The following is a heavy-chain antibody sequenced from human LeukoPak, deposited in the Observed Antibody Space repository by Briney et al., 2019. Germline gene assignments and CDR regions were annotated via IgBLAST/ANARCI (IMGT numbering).Heavy chain of an antibody. J-gene: IGHJ4*02. V-gene: IGHV4-4*07. CDR1: GGSISSYY. Sequence: SETLSLTCTVPGGSISSYYWSWIRQPAGKGLEWIGRIYTSGSTNYNPSLKSRVTMSVDTSKNQFSLKLSSVTAADTAVYYCARVSDYYGSGSQVYYFDYWGQGTLVTVSS. CDR2: IYTSGST. CDR3: ARVSDYYGSGSQVYYFDY. D-gene: IGHD3-10*01.